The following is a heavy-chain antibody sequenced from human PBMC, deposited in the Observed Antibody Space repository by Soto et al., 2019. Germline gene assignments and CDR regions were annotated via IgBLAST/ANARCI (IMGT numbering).Heavy chain of an antibody. CDR1: GGTFSSYA. J-gene: IGHJ4*02. Sequence: SVKVSCKASGGTFSSYAISWVRQAPGQGLEWMGGIIPIFGTANYAQKFQGRVTITADKSTRTAYMELSSLRSEDTAVYYCARTVARRAAAYYFDYWGQGTLVTVSS. CDR3: ARTVARRAAAYYFDY. D-gene: IGHD6-13*01. CDR2: IIPIFGTA. V-gene: IGHV1-69*06.